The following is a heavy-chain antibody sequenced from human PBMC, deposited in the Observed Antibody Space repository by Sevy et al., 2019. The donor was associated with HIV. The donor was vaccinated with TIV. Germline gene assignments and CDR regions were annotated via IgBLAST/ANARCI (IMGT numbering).Heavy chain of an antibody. CDR2: IIPIFGTA. CDR3: ASEYSSSSPTYYYGMDV. J-gene: IGHJ6*02. Sequence: ASVKVSCKASGGTFSSYAISWVRQAPGQGLEWMGGIIPIFGTANYAQKLQGRVTITADESTSTAYMELSSLRSEDTAVYYCASEYSSSSPTYYYGMDVWGQGTTVTVSS. D-gene: IGHD6-6*01. CDR1: GGTFSSYA. V-gene: IGHV1-69*13.